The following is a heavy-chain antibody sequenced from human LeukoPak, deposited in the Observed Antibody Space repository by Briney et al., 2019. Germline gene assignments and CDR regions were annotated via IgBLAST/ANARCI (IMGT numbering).Heavy chain of an antibody. CDR1: GYTFTSYG. D-gene: IGHD3-16*01. Sequence: GASLKLSCAASGYTFTSYGISWVRQAPGQGLEWMGWISAYSGNTNYAHSLKGRFTITTDTSTNTPYMQLKSLRADDTAVYYCARVYAAVDWFDSWGQGTLVTVSS. J-gene: IGHJ5*01. V-gene: IGHV1-18*01. CDR3: ARVYAAVDWFDS. CDR2: ISAYSGNT.